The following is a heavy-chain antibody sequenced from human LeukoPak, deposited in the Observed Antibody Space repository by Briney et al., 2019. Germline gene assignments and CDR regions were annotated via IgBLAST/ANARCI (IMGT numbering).Heavy chain of an antibody. J-gene: IGHJ4*02. D-gene: IGHD2-2*01. Sequence: GGSLRLSCAASGFTFSSYSMNWVRQAPGKGLEWVASIKEDGSEKSYVDSVKGRFTISRDNAKNSLYLQMNSVRAEDTAIYYCVSCGTTTCIIRFDHWGQGTLVTVSS. V-gene: IGHV3-7*01. CDR2: IKEDGSEK. CDR3: VSCGTTTCIIRFDH. CDR1: GFTFSSYS.